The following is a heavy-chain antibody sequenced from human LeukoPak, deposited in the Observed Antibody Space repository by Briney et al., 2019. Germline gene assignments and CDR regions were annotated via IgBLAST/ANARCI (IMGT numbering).Heavy chain of an antibody. CDR2: IYYSGST. J-gene: IGHJ6*02. CDR3: ARDLFEYYDSSVNYYYGMDV. CDR1: GGSFSGYY. D-gene: IGHD3-22*01. V-gene: IGHV4-31*11. Sequence: PSETLSLTCAVYGGSFSGYYWSWIRQHPGKGLEWIGYIYYSGSTYYNPSLKSRVTISVDTSNNQFSLKLSSVTAADTAVYYCARDLFEYYDSSVNYYYGMDVWGQGTTVTVSS.